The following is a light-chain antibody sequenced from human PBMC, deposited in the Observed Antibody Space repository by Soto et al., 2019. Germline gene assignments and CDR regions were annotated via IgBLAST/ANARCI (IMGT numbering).Light chain of an antibody. J-gene: IGKJ2*01. CDR3: LRDYNYPRT. V-gene: IGKV1-6*01. Sequence: AIQMTQSPSSLPASVGDRVTITCRASQGIRNDLGWYQQKPGKAPKLLIYAASSLQSGVPSRFSGSGSGTDFTLTISSLQPEDFATYYCLRDYNYPRTFGQGTKLEIK. CDR2: AAS. CDR1: QGIRND.